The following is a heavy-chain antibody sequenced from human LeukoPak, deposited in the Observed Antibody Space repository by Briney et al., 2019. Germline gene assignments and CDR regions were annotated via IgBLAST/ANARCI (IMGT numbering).Heavy chain of an antibody. V-gene: IGHV4-39*01. CDR2: IYYSGST. D-gene: IGHD5-18*01. CDR1: GGSLSSSSYY. CDR3: ARHELVDTAMAPVPATCDY. J-gene: IGHJ4*02. Sequence: PSETLSLTCTVSGGSLSSSSYYWGWIRQPPGKGLEWIGSIYYSGSTYYNPSLKSRVTISVDTSKNQFSLKLSSVTAADTAVYYCARHELVDTAMAPVPATCDYWGQGTLVTVSS.